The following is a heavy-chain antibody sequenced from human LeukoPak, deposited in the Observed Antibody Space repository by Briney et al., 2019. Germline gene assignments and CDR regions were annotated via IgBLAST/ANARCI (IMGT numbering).Heavy chain of an antibody. V-gene: IGHV4-59*01. CDR3: ARGVVVVAAAYSYYAMDV. Sequence: SETLSLTCTVSGGSISSYYWSWIRQPPGKGLEWIGHIFYTGSINYHPSLRGRVTISVATSKNHFSLKLSSVTAADTAVYYCARGVVVVAAAYSYYAMDVWGQGTTVTVSS. CDR1: GGSISSYY. J-gene: IGHJ6*02. D-gene: IGHD2-15*01. CDR2: IFYTGSI.